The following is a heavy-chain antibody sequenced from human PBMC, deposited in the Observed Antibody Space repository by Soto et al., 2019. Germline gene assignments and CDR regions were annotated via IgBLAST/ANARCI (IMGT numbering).Heavy chain of an antibody. J-gene: IGHJ4*02. CDR3: ARGWGVVVQAAVFDY. V-gene: IGHV4-34*01. CDR1: GGSFSGYY. CDR2: INHSGST. Sequence: QVQLQQWGAGLLKPSETLSLTCAVYGGSFSGYYWSWIRQPPGKGLEWIGEINHSGSTNYNPSLKSRVTLSVDTSKNQFSLKLSSVTAADTAVYYCARGWGVVVQAAVFDYWGQGTLVTVSS. D-gene: IGHD2-2*01.